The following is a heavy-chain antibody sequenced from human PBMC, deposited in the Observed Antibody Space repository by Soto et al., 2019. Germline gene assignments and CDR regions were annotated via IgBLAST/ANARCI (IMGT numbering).Heavy chain of an antibody. CDR2: ISYDGSNI. J-gene: IGHJ4*02. CDR3: AIAGPGGLLVDY. Sequence: GGSLRLSCAASGFTLSSYTMHWVRQAPGRGLEWVALISYDGSNIYYADSVKGRFTISRDNSKNTLYLQMNSLRAEDTAVYYCAIAGPGGLLVDYWGQGTLVTVSS. V-gene: IGHV3-30*07. CDR1: GFTLSSYT. D-gene: IGHD1-26*01.